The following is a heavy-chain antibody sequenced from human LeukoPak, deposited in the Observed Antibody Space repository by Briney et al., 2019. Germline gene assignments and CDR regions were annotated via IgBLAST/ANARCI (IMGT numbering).Heavy chain of an antibody. CDR1: GGSISSSSYY. CDR3: ASRGVVVTATRDDAFDI. D-gene: IGHD2-21*02. V-gene: IGHV4-39*01. J-gene: IGHJ3*02. Sequence: PSETLSLTCTVSGGSISSSSYYWGWIRQPPGKGLEWIGSIYYSGSTYYNPSLKSRVTISVDTSKNQFSLKLSSVTAADTAVYYCASRGVVVTATRDDAFDIWGQGTMVTVSS. CDR2: IYYSGST.